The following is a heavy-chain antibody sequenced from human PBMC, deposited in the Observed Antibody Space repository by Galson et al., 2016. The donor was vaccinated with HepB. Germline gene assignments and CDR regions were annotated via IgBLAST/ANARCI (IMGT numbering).Heavy chain of an antibody. CDR3: AKGFYYFGSGRGPLHD. Sequence: SLRLSCAASGFSFTKYAVHWVRQAPGKGLEWVALMSSDGSDNYNADSVKGRFTISRDDFKNTVYLQLNSLRPEDTAVYYCAKGFYYFGSGRGPLHDWGQGTLVTVSS. V-gene: IGHV3-30*04. D-gene: IGHD3-10*01. J-gene: IGHJ4*02. CDR2: MSSDGSDN. CDR1: GFSFTKYA.